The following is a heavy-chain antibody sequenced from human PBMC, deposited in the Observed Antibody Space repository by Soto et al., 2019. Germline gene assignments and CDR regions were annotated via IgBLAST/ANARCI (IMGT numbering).Heavy chain of an antibody. CDR3: ARVRRSSGYYYGY. Sequence: ASVKVSCKASGYTFTSYYMHWVRQAPLQGREWMGILNPSGGSTSYAQKFQGRVTMTRDTYTSTVYMELSSLRSEDTAVYYCARVRRSSGYYYGYWGQGPPVTVSS. D-gene: IGHD3-22*01. V-gene: IGHV1-46*01. J-gene: IGHJ4*02. CDR1: GYTFTSYY. CDR2: LNPSGGST.